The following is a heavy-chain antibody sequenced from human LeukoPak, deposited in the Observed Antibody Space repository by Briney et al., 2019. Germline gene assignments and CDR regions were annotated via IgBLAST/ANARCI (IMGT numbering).Heavy chain of an antibody. V-gene: IGHV3-23*01. J-gene: IGHJ4*02. CDR1: GFTFSSYA. D-gene: IGHD3-22*01. CDR3: AKGGSGYYPGGY. CDR2: ISGSGGST. Sequence: QPGGSLRLSCAASGFTFSSYAMSWVRQAPGKGLEWVSAISGSGGSTHYADSVKGRFTISGDNSKNTLYLQMNSLRAEDTAVYYCAKGGSGYYPGGYWGQGTLVTVSS.